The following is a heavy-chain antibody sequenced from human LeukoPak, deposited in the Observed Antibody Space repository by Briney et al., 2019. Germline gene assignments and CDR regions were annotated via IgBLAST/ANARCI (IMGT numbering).Heavy chain of an antibody. CDR2: INHSGST. Sequence: SETLSLTCAVYGGSFSGYYWSWIRQPPGKGLEWIGEINHSGSTNYNPSLKSRVTISVDTSKNQFSLKLSSVTAADTAVYYCARVRGFGIGVSYFDYWGQGTLVTASS. D-gene: IGHD2-21*01. CDR3: ARVRGFGIGVSYFDY. V-gene: IGHV4-34*01. CDR1: GGSFSGYY. J-gene: IGHJ4*02.